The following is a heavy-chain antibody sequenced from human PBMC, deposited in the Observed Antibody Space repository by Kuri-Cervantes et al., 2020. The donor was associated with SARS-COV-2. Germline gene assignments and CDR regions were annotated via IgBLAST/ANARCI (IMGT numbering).Heavy chain of an antibody. D-gene: IGHD6-19*01. Sequence: GESLKISCAASGFTFSSYALHWVRQAPGKGLEWVAVISYDGSNKYYAESVKGRFTISRDNSKNTLYLQMNSLRAEDTAVYYCASSPVAAPFGAFDIWGQGTMVTVSS. CDR2: ISYDGSNK. CDR3: ASSPVAAPFGAFDI. CDR1: GFTFSSYA. V-gene: IGHV3-30-3*01. J-gene: IGHJ3*02.